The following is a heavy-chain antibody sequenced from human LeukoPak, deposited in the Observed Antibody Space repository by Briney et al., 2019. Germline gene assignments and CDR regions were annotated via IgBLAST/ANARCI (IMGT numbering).Heavy chain of an antibody. J-gene: IGHJ6*02. CDR1: GFILGDHA. CDR2: IRSRAYGGTT. Sequence: GGSLRLSCTGYGFILGDHAMSWVRQAPGKGLEWVGFIRSRAYGGTTEYAASVKGRFTIPRDDSKGIAYLEMNSLETEDTALYYCARGPILLWIHNGMDVWGQGTTVTVSS. V-gene: IGHV3-49*04. CDR3: ARGPILLWIHNGMDV. D-gene: IGHD2-2*01.